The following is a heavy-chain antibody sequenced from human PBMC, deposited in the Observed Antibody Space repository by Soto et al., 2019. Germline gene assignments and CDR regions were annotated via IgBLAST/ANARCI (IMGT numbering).Heavy chain of an antibody. CDR3: ARDHSNYYYYYGMDV. D-gene: IGHD4-4*01. CDR1: GFTFSSYA. Sequence: GGSLRLSCAASGFTFSSYAMHWVRQAPGKGLEWVAVISYDGSNKYYADSVKGRFTISRDNSKNTLYLQMNSLRAEDTAVYYCARDHSNYYYYYGMDVWGQGTTVTVSS. V-gene: IGHV3-30-3*01. J-gene: IGHJ6*02. CDR2: ISYDGSNK.